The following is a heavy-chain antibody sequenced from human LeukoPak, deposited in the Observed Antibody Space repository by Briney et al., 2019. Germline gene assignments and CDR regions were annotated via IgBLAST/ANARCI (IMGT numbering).Heavy chain of an antibody. D-gene: IGHD3-16*01. CDR2: ITSSGDST. CDR1: EFTFSSSA. J-gene: IGHJ4*02. CDR3: VRGRVFVDY. Sequence: GGSLRLSCTASEFTFSSSAMSWVRQAPGKGLEWVSSITSSGDSTYNADSVKGRFIISRDNSKNTLYLQMNSLRAEDTAVYYCVRGRVFVDYWGQGTLVTVSS. V-gene: IGHV3-23*01.